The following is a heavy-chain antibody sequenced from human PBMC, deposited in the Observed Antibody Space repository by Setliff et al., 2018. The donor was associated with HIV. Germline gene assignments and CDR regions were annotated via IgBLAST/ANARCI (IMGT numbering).Heavy chain of an antibody. CDR1: GGSISSSSHY. CDR2: IYFSGST. CDR3: ARPRYTYGTPPAFDI. V-gene: IGHV4-39*01. J-gene: IGHJ3*02. Sequence: PSETLSLTCTVSGGSISSSSHYWGWIRQPPGKGLEWIGSIYFSGSTYYSPSLKSRVTISVDTSKNRFSLKLSSVTAADTAVYYCARPRYTYGTPPAFDIWGRGTVVTVSS. D-gene: IGHD5-18*01.